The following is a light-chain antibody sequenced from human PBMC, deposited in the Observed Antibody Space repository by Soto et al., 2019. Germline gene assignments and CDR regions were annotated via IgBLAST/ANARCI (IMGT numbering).Light chain of an antibody. J-gene: IGKJ4*01. CDR2: DAS. CDR1: QSVSSY. Sequence: GLLLSAANVSLSTGERATLSCRARQSVSSYLAWYQQKPGQAPRLLIYDASSRATGIPDRFSGGGSGTDFTLTISRLEPEDFAVYYCQQFSSHLRTFGGGTKVDIK. CDR3: QQFSSHLRT. V-gene: IGKV3-20*01.